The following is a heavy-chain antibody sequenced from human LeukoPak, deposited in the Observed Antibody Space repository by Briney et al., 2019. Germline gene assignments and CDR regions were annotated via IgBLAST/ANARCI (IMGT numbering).Heavy chain of an antibody. CDR3: ARYYCGTSTTCYMFDF. Sequence: GGSLRLSCAASGFTFSSYWMTWVRQAPGKGLEWVAIIKQAASETYYVGSAKGRFTISRDNAKNSLYLQMSSLRADDTAVYYCARYYCGTSTTCYMFDFWGQGTLVTVSS. V-gene: IGHV3-7*01. J-gene: IGHJ4*02. D-gene: IGHD2-2*01. CDR2: IKQAASET. CDR1: GFTFSSYW.